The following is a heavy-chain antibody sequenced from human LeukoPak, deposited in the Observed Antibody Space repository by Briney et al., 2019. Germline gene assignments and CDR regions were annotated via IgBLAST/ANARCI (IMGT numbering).Heavy chain of an antibody. Sequence: GESLKISCKGSGYSFTGYWIGWVRQMPGKGLEWMGIIYPGDSDTRYSPSFQGQVTISADKSISTAYLQWSSLKASDTAMYYCARQPLAHGSGREFDYWGQGTLVTVSS. CDR3: ARQPLAHGSGREFDY. D-gene: IGHD3-10*01. CDR1: GYSFTGYW. V-gene: IGHV5-51*01. CDR2: IYPGDSDT. J-gene: IGHJ4*02.